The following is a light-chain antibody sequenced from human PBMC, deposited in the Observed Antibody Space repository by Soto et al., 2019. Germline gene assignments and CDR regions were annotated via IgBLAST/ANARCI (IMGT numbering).Light chain of an antibody. CDR1: QSVSSSY. V-gene: IGKV3-20*01. J-gene: IGKJ1*01. Sequence: EIVLTQSPGTLSLSPGERATLSCRASQSVSSSYLAWYQQKPGQAPRLLIYGASSRAIGIPDRFSGSGSGTDFTLTISRLEPEDFEVYYCQQYGSSRTFGQGTKVEIK. CDR3: QQYGSSRT. CDR2: GAS.